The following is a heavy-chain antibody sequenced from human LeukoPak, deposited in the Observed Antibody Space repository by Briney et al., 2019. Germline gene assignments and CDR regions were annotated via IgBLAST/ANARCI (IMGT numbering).Heavy chain of an antibody. CDR2: IYYSGST. CDR1: GGSISSSNYY. CDR3: ARALVVVKGFLGVY. D-gene: IGHD3-22*01. Sequence: SETLCLTCTVSGGSISSSNYYWSGIRQPPGKGLEWIGSIYYSGSTYYNPSLKSRVTISVDTSKNQFSLKLSSVTAADTAVYYCARALVVVKGFLGVYWGQGTLVTVSS. V-gene: IGHV4-39*07. J-gene: IGHJ4*02.